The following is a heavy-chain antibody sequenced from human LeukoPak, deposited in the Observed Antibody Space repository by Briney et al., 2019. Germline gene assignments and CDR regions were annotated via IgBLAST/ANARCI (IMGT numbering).Heavy chain of an antibody. CDR1: GSSLSTSGMR. CDR2: IDWDDDK. Sequence: SGPALVKPTQTLTLTCTFSGSSLSTSGMRVSWIRQPPGKALEWLARIDWDDDKFYSTSLKTRLTISKDTSKNQVVLTMTNMDPVDTATYYCARTASPANWFDPWGQGTLVTVSS. D-gene: IGHD2-2*01. CDR3: ARTASPANWFDP. V-gene: IGHV2-70*04. J-gene: IGHJ5*02.